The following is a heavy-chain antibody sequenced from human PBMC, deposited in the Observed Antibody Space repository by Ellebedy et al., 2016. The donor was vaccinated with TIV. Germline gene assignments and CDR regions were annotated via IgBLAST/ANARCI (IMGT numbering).Heavy chain of an antibody. CDR1: GFTFSNYG. D-gene: IGHD4-23*01. J-gene: IGHJ4*02. CDR3: AKDRSMTAVVTLDY. CDR2: ISYDGSNK. Sequence: GESLKISXAASGFTFSNYGMHWVRQAPGKGLEWGAVISYDGSNKYYADSVKGRFTISRDNSKNTLFLQMNSLRAEDTAVYYCAKDRSMTAVVTLDYWGQGTLVTVSS. V-gene: IGHV3-30*18.